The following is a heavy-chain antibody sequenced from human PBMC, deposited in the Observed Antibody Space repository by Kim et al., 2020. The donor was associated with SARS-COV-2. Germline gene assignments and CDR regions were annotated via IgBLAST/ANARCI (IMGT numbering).Heavy chain of an antibody. CDR1: GYTFTSYY. D-gene: IGHD6-6*01. J-gene: IGHJ6*02. Sequence: ASVKVSCKASGYTFTSYYMHWVRQAPGQGLEWMGIINPSGGSTSYAQKFQGRVTMTRDTSTSTVYMELSSLRSEDTAVYYCAGDRGYSTSGGLYYYGMDVWGQGTTVTVSS. V-gene: IGHV1-46*01. CDR3: AGDRGYSTSGGLYYYGMDV. CDR2: INPSGGST.